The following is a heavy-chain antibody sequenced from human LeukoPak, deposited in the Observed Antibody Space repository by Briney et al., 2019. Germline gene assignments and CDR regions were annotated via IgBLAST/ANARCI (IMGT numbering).Heavy chain of an antibody. D-gene: IGHD1-26*01. CDR2: IYTSGST. CDR1: GGSISSYY. CDR3: ARDMGYSGSYSGGYYFDY. Sequence: SETLSLTCTVSGGSISSYYWSWIRQPAGKGLEWIGRIYTSGSTNYNPSLKSRVTMSVDTSKNQFSLKLSSVTAADTAVYYCARDMGYSGSYSGGYYFDYWGQGTLVTVSS. J-gene: IGHJ4*02. V-gene: IGHV4-4*07.